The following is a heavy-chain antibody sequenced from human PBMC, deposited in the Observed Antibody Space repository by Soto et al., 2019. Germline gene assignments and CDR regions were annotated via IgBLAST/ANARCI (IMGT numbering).Heavy chain of an antibody. CDR2: INHSGST. CDR3: ARGLIWNWFDP. CDR1: GGSFSGYY. Sequence: SETLSLTCAVYGGSFSGYYWSWIRQPPGKGLEWIGEINHSGSTNYNPSLKSRVTISVDTSKNQFSLKLSSVTAADTAVYYCARGLIWNWFDPWGQGTLVTVSS. D-gene: IGHD2-15*01. V-gene: IGHV4-34*01. J-gene: IGHJ5*02.